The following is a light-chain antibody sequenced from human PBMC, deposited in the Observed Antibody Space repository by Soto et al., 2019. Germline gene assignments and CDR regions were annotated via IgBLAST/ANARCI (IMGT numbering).Light chain of an antibody. V-gene: IGKV3-15*01. CDR1: QSVGSN. Sequence: EIVMTQSPDTLSVSPGETATLSCRASQSVGSNLAWYQQKPGQAPRLLISDASTRAAGLPARFSGSGSGTEFTRTIGSLHSEDFAVYDCQQCNNWPKTFGQGTKVEIK. J-gene: IGKJ1*01. CDR2: DAS. CDR3: QQCNNWPKT.